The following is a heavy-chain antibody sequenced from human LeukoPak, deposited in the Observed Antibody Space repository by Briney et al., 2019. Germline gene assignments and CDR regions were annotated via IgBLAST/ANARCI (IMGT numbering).Heavy chain of an antibody. D-gene: IGHD2-21*01. J-gene: IGHJ3*02. CDR2: ISYDGSNK. Sequence: PGGSLRLSCAASGFTFSSYGMHWVRQAPGKGLEWVAVISYDGSNKYYADSVKGRFTISRDNSKNTLYLQMNSLRAEDTAVYYCALGHSYCGGDCYDAFDIWGQGTMVTVSS. V-gene: IGHV3-30*03. CDR1: GFTFSSYG. CDR3: ALGHSYCGGDCYDAFDI.